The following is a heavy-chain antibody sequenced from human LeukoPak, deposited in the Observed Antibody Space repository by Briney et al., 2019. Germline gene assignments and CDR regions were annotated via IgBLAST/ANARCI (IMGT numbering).Heavy chain of an antibody. CDR2: IHPDGKNT. D-gene: IGHD5-18*01. V-gene: IGHV3-74*01. J-gene: IGHJ3*01. Sequence: GGSLRLSCEASGFTFSSYWMDWVRQAPGKGLVWVSRIHPDGKNTAYADSVKGRFTISRDNARNTLFLQMNSLRTEDAAVYYCATYVDTVRYDAFDVWGQGTMVTVSS. CDR1: GFTFSSYW. CDR3: ATYVDTVRYDAFDV.